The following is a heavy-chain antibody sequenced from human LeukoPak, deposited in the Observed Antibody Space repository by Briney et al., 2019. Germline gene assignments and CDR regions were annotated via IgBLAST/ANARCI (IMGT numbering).Heavy chain of an antibody. CDR1: GFTFRSYG. CDR3: AKEVEGYFDP. CDR2: ISYDGGNK. Sequence: GGSLRLSCAASGFTFRSYGMHWVRQAPGKGLEWVAVISYDGGNKYYADSVKGRFTISRDNSKNTLYLQMNSLRAEDTAVYYCAKEVEGYFDPWGQGTLVTVSS. J-gene: IGHJ5*02. D-gene: IGHD5-18*01. V-gene: IGHV3-30*18.